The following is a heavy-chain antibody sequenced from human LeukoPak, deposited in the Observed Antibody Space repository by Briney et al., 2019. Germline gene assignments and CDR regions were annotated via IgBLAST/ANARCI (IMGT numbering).Heavy chain of an antibody. CDR2: INHSGST. D-gene: IGHD6-19*01. Sequence: SETLSLTCAVYGGSFSGYYWSWIRQPPGKGLEWIGEINHSGSTNYNPSLKSRVTISVDTSKNQFSLKLSSVTAADTAVYYCARRGSYWQWLTRDNWFDPWGQGTLVTVSS. CDR3: ARRGSYWQWLTRDNWFDP. V-gene: IGHV4-34*01. CDR1: GGSFSGYY. J-gene: IGHJ5*02.